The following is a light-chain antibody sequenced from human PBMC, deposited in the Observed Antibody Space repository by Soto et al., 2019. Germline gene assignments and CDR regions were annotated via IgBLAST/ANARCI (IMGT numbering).Light chain of an antibody. J-gene: IGKJ1*01. V-gene: IGKV3-15*01. CDR1: QSLSSN. Sequence: IVMTHSPATLSVSPWERATLSCRASQSLSSNLAWYQQKPGQAPRLLIYGASTRATGIPARFSGSGSGTEFTLTISSLQPDDCGLYYCQQYDVYSKFGQGTKVDIK. CDR3: QQYDVYSK. CDR2: GAS.